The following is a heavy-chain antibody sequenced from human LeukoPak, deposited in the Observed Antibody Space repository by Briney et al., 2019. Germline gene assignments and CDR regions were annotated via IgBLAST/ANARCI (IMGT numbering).Heavy chain of an antibody. Sequence: ASVKVSCKASGYSFTINYIHWVRQAPGQGLEWMGWVSTNDGNTVYAQRLQGRVTMTTDTSTSVAYMELRSLTSDDTAVYYCTRAPPGMTMMTDYWGQGTLVTVSS. D-gene: IGHD3-22*01. CDR1: GYSFTINY. J-gene: IGHJ4*02. CDR3: TRAPPGMTMMTDY. V-gene: IGHV1-18*04. CDR2: VSTNDGNT.